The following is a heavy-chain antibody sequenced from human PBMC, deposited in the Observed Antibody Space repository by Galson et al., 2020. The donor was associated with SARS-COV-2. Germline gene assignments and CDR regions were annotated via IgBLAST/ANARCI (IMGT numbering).Heavy chain of an antibody. J-gene: IGHJ5*02. CDR1: GYTFTSYY. D-gene: IGHD3-10*01. V-gene: IGHV1-46*01. CDR3: ARDKGAGFGELLYVLAFDP. CDR2: INPSGGST. Sequence: ASVKVSCKASGYTFTSYYMHWVRQAPGQGLEWMGIINPSGGSTSYAQKFQGRVTMTRDTSTSTVYMELSSLRSEDTAVYYCARDKGAGFGELLYVLAFDPWGQGTLVTVSS.